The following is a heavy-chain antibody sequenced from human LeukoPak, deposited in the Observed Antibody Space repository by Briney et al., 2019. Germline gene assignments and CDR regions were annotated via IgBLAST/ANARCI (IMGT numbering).Heavy chain of an antibody. CDR2: INPSGGST. V-gene: IGHV1-46*01. Sequence: GASVKVSCKASGYTFTSYYMHWVRQAPRQGLEWMAIINPSGGSTSYAQKFQGRVTMTRDTSTSTVYMELSSLRSEDTAVYYCARDSRPSYDSSGYYYPGDYWGQGTLVTVSP. CDR3: ARDSRPSYDSSGYYYPGDY. CDR1: GYTFTSYY. D-gene: IGHD3-22*01. J-gene: IGHJ4*02.